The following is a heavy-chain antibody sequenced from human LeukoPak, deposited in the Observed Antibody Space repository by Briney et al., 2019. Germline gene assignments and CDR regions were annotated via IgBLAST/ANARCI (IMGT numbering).Heavy chain of an antibody. Sequence: SETLSLTCTVSGGSISSYCWSWIRQPPGKGLEWIGHIYYSGSTNYNPSLKSRVTISVDTSKNQFSLKLISVTAADTAVYYCARSSGYYYYYFDYWGQGTLVTVSS. CDR2: IYYSGST. D-gene: IGHD3-22*01. CDR1: GGSISSYC. V-gene: IGHV4-59*01. J-gene: IGHJ4*02. CDR3: ARSSGYYYYYFDY.